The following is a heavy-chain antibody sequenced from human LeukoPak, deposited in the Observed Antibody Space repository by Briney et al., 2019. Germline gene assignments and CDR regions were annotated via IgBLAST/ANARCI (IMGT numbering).Heavy chain of an antibody. D-gene: IGHD3-9*01. CDR1: GFTVSSNY. J-gene: IGHJ4*02. CDR2: IYRGGST. CDR3: ARGALDIFTGYYYFDY. V-gene: IGHV3-53*04. Sequence: QPGRSLRLPCAASGFTVSSNYMSWVRQAPGKGLEWVSDIYRGGSTYYADSVKGRFTISRHNSKNTLYLQMNSLRAEDTAVYYCARGALDIFTGYYYFDYWGQGTLVTVSS.